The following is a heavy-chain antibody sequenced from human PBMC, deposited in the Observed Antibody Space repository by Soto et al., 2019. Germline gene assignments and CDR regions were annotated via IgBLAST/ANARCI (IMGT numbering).Heavy chain of an antibody. CDR2: IYYAGTT. D-gene: IGHD2-2*01. Sequence: PSETLSLTCTVSGGSISSGGYYWSWIRQHPGKGLEWIGYIYYAGTTSYNPSLKSRVTISLETSKSQFSLRLSSVTAADTAVYYCARLGKYYQSLAPWAPGTLVTVSS. CDR1: GGSISSGGYY. CDR3: ARLGKYYQSLAP. J-gene: IGHJ5*02. V-gene: IGHV4-61*08.